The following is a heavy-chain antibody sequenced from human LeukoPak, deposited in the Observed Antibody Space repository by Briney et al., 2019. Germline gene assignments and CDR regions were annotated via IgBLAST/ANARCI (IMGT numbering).Heavy chain of an antibody. D-gene: IGHD2-15*01. CDR2: ISSSGNVR. CDR1: GFTFSSYE. CDR3: ARGSRYCGSGTCYYFDQ. Sequence: GGSLRLSCAASGFTFSSYEMNWVRQAPGKGLEWVSYISSSGNVRHYGDSVKGRFTISRDNAKNSLPLQMNSLRAEDTAVYFCARGSRYCGSGTCYYFDQWGQGTLVTVSS. J-gene: IGHJ4*02. V-gene: IGHV3-48*03.